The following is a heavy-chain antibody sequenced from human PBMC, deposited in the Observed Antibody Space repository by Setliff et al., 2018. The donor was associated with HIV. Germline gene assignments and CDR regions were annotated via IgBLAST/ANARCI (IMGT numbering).Heavy chain of an antibody. V-gene: IGHV1-2*06. Sequence: AASVKVSCKASGYTSTGYFIHWVRQAPGQGLGWMGRIIPNSAGTNYAQKFQGRVTMTRDTSISTAYMELSRLRSDDTAVYYCATKVYCTNGVCLDAFDIWGQGTMVTVSS. CDR1: GYTSTGYF. D-gene: IGHD2-8*01. CDR2: IIPNSAGT. CDR3: ATKVYCTNGVCLDAFDI. J-gene: IGHJ3*02.